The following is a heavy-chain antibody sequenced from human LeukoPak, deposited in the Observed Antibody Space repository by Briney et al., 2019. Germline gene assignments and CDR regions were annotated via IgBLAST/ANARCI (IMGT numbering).Heavy chain of an antibody. Sequence: ASVKVSCKASGYTFTSYGISWVRQAPGQGLEWMGWISAYNGNTNYAQKLQGRLTLTRDTSISTAYMELNSLTSDDTAVHYCLRGNPWEILPRGDIWGQGTLVTVSS. V-gene: IGHV1-18*01. J-gene: IGHJ4*02. CDR3: LRGNPWEILPRGDI. D-gene: IGHD1-26*01. CDR1: GYTFTSYG. CDR2: ISAYNGNT.